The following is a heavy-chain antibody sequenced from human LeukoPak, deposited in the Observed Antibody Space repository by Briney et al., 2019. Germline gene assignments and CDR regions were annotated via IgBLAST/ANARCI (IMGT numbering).Heavy chain of an antibody. V-gene: IGHV3-43*02. CDR3: AKDYY. J-gene: IGHJ4*02. CDR2: ISGDGGTT. CDR1: GFTFDDYP. Sequence: GGSLRLSCAGSGFTFDDYPMHWVRQFPGKGLEWLSLISGDGGTTYYADSVKGRFTISRDSSKNLLYLQMHRLTTEDTALYYCAKDYYWGQGILVTVSS.